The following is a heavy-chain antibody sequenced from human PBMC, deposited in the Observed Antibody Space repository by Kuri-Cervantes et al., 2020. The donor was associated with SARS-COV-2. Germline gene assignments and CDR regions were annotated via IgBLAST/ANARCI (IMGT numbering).Heavy chain of an antibody. CDR2: IIPIFGTA. CDR1: GGTFSSYA. V-gene: IGHV1-69*13. CDR3: AALYYYGSGSYATYYYYYGMDV. J-gene: IGHJ6*02. Sequence: SVKVSCKASGGTFSSYAISWVRQAPGQGLEWRGGIIPIFGTANYAQKFQGRVTITADESTSTAYMELSSLRSEDTAVYYCAALYYYGSGSYATYYYYYGMDVWGQGTTVTVS. D-gene: IGHD3-10*01.